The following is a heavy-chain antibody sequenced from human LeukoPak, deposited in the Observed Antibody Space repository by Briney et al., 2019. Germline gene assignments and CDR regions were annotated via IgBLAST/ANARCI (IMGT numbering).Heavy chain of an antibody. V-gene: IGHV1-46*01. CDR1: GYTFTSYY. CDR3: ARDLQAPNQPKGVWFDP. CDR2: INPSGGST. D-gene: IGHD2-2*01. Sequence: ASVKVSCKASGYTFTSYYMHWVRQAPGQGLEWMGIINPSGGSTSYAQKFQGRVTISVDTSKNQFSLKLSSVTAEDTAVYYCARDLQAPNQPKGVWFDPWGQGTLVTVSS. J-gene: IGHJ5*02.